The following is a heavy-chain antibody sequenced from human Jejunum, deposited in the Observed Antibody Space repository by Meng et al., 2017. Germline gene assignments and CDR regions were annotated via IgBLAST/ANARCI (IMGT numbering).Heavy chain of an antibody. Sequence: EVQLVESGGGLVQPGGSLRLSCAASGFTFSGYWMHWVRQAPGKGLVWVSRINTDGSSTTYADSVKGRFTISRDNAKNTLYLQMNNLRAEDTAVYYCARASQTGDLPGIWGQGTLVTASS. D-gene: IGHD7-27*01. J-gene: IGHJ4*02. V-gene: IGHV3-74*01. CDR1: GFTFSGYW. CDR3: ARASQTGDLPGI. CDR2: INTDGSST.